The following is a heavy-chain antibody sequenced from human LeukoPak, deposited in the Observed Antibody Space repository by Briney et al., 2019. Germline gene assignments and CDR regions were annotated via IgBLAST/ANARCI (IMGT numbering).Heavy chain of an antibody. J-gene: IGHJ5*02. D-gene: IGHD2-21*02. CDR1: GYTFTSYY. CDR2: INPSGGST. Sequence: ASVKVSCKASGYTFTSYYMHWVRQAPGQGLEWMGIINPSGGSTSYAQKFQGRVTMTRDTSTSTVYMELSSLRSEDTAVYYCARVHCGGDCFTNWFGPWGQGTLVTVSS. V-gene: IGHV1-46*01. CDR3: ARVHCGGDCFTNWFGP.